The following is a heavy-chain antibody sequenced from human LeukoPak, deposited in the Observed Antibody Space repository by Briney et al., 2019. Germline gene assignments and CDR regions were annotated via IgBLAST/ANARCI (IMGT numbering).Heavy chain of an antibody. CDR1: GGSISSYY. Sequence: TSETLSLTCTVSGGSISSYYWSWIRQPPGKGLEWIGYIYYSGSTNYNPSLKSRVTISVDKSENQFSLKLSSVTAADTAVYYCARAASWYYDSSGYYHENYYYYYMDVWGKGTTVTVSS. V-gene: IGHV4-59*12. J-gene: IGHJ6*03. CDR3: ARAASWYYDSSGYYHENYYYYYMDV. D-gene: IGHD3-22*01. CDR2: IYYSGST.